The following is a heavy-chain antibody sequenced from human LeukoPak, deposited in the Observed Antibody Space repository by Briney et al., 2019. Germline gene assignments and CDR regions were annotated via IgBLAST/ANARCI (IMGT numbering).Heavy chain of an antibody. CDR3: ATRKLGNDY. V-gene: IGHV4-59*02. J-gene: IGHJ4*02. D-gene: IGHD7-27*01. CDR2: IYYTET. CDR1: GGSVSDYY. Sequence: SETLSLTCTVSGGSVSDYYWSWIRQSPGKGLEWIGYIYYTETSYNPSLKSRVTISADTSKNQFSLKLYSVTAADTAAYYCATRKLGNDYWGQGALVTVSS.